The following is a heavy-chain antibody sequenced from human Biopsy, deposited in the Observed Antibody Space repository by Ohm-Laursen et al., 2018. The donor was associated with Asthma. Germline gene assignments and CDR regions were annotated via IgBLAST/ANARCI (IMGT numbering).Heavy chain of an antibody. V-gene: IGHV7-4-1*02. CDR3: ARMISYYHEMRAPFFDY. J-gene: IGHJ4*02. Sequence: ASVKVSCKASGYTFTSFIIYSMRQAPGPALQGIGWIKTNTPDLTYAQGSTGRFVCALDTSVNTAHLQISSLKAEDTAVYYCARMISYYHEMRAPFFDYWGQGTLVTVSS. CDR2: IKTNTPDL. CDR1: GYTFTSFI. D-gene: IGHD3-22*01.